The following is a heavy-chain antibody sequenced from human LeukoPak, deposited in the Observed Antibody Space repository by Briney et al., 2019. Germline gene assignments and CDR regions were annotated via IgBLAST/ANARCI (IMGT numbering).Heavy chain of an antibody. Sequence: SETLSLTCAVYGGSVSGYYWSWIRQPPGKGLEWIGEINHSGSTNYNPSLKSRVTISVDTSKNQFSLKLSSVTAADTAVYYCARAMKRGYSYGRIWFDPWGQGTLVTVSS. J-gene: IGHJ5*02. CDR1: GGSVSGYY. CDR3: ARAMKRGYSYGRIWFDP. D-gene: IGHD5-18*01. V-gene: IGHV4-34*01. CDR2: INHSGST.